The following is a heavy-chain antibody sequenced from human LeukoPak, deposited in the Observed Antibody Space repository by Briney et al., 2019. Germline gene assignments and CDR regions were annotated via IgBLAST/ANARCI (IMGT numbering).Heavy chain of an antibody. V-gene: IGHV4-39*07. Sequence: SETLSLTCSVSGGSISSSNYYWGWIRQPPGKGLEWIGCIYYSGSTYYNPSLKSRVTISVDTSKNQFSLKLSSVTAADTAVYYRARATTFDYYYMDVWGKGTTVTVSS. CDR3: ARATTFDYYYMDV. CDR1: GGSISSSNYY. CDR2: IYYSGST. J-gene: IGHJ6*03. D-gene: IGHD2/OR15-2a*01.